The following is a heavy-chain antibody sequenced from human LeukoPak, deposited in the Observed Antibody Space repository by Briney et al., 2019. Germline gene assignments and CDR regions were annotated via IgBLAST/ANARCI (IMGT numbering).Heavy chain of an antibody. CDR2: INPNSGGT. D-gene: IGHD2-2*01. V-gene: IGHV1-2*02. J-gene: IGHJ4*02. CDR3: ARDSSSYPGFDY. Sequence: GASVKVSCKASGYTFTGYYMHWVRQAPGQGLEWMGWINPNSGGTNYAQKFQGRVTMTGDTSISTAYMELSRLRSDDTAVYYCARDSSSYPGFDYWGQGTLVTVSS. CDR1: GYTFTGYY.